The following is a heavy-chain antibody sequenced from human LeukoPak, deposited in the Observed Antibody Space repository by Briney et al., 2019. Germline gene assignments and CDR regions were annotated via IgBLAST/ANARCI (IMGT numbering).Heavy chain of an antibody. J-gene: IGHJ4*02. CDR1: GGSISSSSYY. CDR3: ARDFPYDSSGQDD. CDR2: IYYSGST. V-gene: IGHV4-39*07. D-gene: IGHD3-22*01. Sequence: PSETLSLTCTVSGGSISSSSYYWGWIRQPPGKGLEWIGSIYYSGSTYYNPSLKSRVTISVDTSKNQFSLKLSSVTAADTAVYYCARDFPYDSSGQDDWGQGTLVTVSS.